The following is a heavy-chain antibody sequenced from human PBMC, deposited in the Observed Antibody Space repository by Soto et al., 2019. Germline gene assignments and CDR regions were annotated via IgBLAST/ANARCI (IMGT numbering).Heavy chain of an antibody. Sequence: SENLPGTWSVYGGSCSGYYWSGIRQPPVKGLEWFGEINHSGSTNYNPSLKSRVTISVDTSKNQFSLKLSYVNAADTAVYQFASGPVVTKVTSNPPNLHYYCHSAMDAGFHGTSVT. D-gene: IGHD2-21*02. CDR2: INHSGST. CDR3: ASGPVVTKVTSNPPNLHYYCHSAMDA. CDR1: GGSCSGYY. V-gene: IGHV4-34*01. J-gene: IGHJ6*02.